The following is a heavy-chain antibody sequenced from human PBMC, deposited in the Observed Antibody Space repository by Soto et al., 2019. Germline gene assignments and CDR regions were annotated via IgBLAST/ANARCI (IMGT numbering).Heavy chain of an antibody. CDR1: GGSISSYY. CDR3: ARNSPPSNWFDP. Sequence: SETLSLTCTVSGGSISSYYWSWIRQPPGKGLEWIGYIYYSGSTNYNPSLKSRVTISVDTSKNQFSLKLSSVTAADPAVYYCARNSPPSNWFDPWGPGTLVTVSS. CDR2: IYYSGST. V-gene: IGHV4-59*08. J-gene: IGHJ5*02.